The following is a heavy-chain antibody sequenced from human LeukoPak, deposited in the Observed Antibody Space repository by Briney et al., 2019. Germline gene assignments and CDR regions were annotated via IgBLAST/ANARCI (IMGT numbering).Heavy chain of an antibody. Sequence: GGSLGLSCAASGFTFSNYSMHWVRQAPGKGLEWVSVISCDGSNKYYTDSVKGRFTISRDNSKNTLYLQMNSLKTEDTALYYCTIEIVGATTYYF. V-gene: IGHV3-30*04. CDR3: TIEIVGATTYYF. CDR1: GFTFSNYS. J-gene: IGHJ4*01. D-gene: IGHD1-26*01. CDR2: ISCDGSNK.